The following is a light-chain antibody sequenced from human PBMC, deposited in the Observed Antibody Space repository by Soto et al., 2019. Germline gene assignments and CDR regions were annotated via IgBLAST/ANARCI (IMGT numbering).Light chain of an antibody. Sequence: EIEMTQSPAILSVSPGERATLSCRANQSISSNLAWYQQKPGQAPRLLIYGAATRATGIPARFSGSGSGTDFTLTINSLQSEDFAVYYCQMYNNWVGTFGGGTKVEIK. J-gene: IGKJ4*01. CDR1: QSISSN. CDR3: QMYNNWVGT. CDR2: GAA. V-gene: IGKV3-15*01.